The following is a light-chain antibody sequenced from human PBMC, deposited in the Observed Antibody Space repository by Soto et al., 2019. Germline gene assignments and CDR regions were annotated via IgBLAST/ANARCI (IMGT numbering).Light chain of an antibody. CDR3: ASYTTSSLGV. V-gene: IGLV2-14*01. CDR2: EVS. J-gene: IGLJ3*02. Sequence: QSALTQPASVSGSPGQSITISCTGTSGDVGAYNYVSWFQQHPVNAPKLMIFEVSNRPSGVSNRFSGSKSGNTASLTISGLQAEDEASYYCASYTTSSLGVFGGGTKVTVL. CDR1: SGDVGAYNY.